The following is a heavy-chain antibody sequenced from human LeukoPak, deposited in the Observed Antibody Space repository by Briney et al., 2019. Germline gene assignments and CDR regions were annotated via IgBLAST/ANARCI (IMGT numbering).Heavy chain of an antibody. Sequence: PRASVKVSCKASGYTFTSYAMHWVRQAPGQRLEWMGWINAGNGNTKYSQKFQGRVTITRDTSASTAYMELSSLRSEDTAVYYCAKDLLRFLEWLLSPLGHWGQGTLVTVSS. CDR1: GYTFTSYA. J-gene: IGHJ1*01. V-gene: IGHV1-3*01. CDR2: INAGNGNT. CDR3: AKDLLRFLEWLLSPLGH. D-gene: IGHD3-3*01.